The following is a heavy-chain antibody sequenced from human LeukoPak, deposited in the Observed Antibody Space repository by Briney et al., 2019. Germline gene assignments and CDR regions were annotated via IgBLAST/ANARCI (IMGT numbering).Heavy chain of an antibody. V-gene: IGHV4-30-4*01. CDR1: GGSISSGDYY. Sequence: SQTLSLTCTVSGGSISSGDYYWSWIRQPPGKGLEWIGYIYYSGSTYYNPSLKSRVTISVDTSKNQFSLKLSSVTAAGTAVYYCARWATVTNYYYYGMDVWGQGTTVTVSS. CDR2: IYYSGST. J-gene: IGHJ6*02. CDR3: ARWATVTNYYYYGMDV. D-gene: IGHD4-17*01.